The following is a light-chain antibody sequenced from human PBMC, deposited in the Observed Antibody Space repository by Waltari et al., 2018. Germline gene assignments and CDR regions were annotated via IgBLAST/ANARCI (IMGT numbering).Light chain of an antibody. J-gene: IGKJ3*01. CDR3: QQYNCYPFT. CDR1: QSISSW. V-gene: IGKV1-5*03. CDR2: KAS. Sequence: DIQMTQSPSTLSASVGDRVTITCRASQSISSWLAWYQQKPGKAPKLLIYKASSLESGFPSRFSGSGSGTEFTLTISSLQPDDFATYYCQQYNCYPFTFCPGTKVDI.